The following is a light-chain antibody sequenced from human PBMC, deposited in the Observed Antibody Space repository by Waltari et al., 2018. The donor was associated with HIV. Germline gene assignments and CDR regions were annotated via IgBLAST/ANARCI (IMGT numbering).Light chain of an antibody. CDR2: GNS. CDR3: QSYDSSLSGVV. J-gene: IGLJ2*01. Sequence: QSVLTQPPSVSGAPGQRVTISCTGSSSNIGAGYDVHWYQQLPGTAPKLLIYGNSNRPSGVPDRFSCSKSGTSASLAITGLHAEDEADYYCQSYDSSLSGVVFGGGTKLTVL. CDR1: SSNIGAGYD. V-gene: IGLV1-40*01.